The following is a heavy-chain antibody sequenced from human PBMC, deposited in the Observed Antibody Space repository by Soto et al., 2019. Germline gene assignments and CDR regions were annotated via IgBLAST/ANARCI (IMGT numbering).Heavy chain of an antibody. V-gene: IGHV3-11*06. CDR1: GFTFSDYY. Sequence: GGSLRLPCAASGFTFSDYYMSWIRQAPGKGLEWVSYISSSSSYTNYADSVKGRFTISRDNAKNSLYLQMNSLRAEDTAVYYCATDNRRDCSSTSCPRMDVWGQGTTVTVSS. CDR2: ISSSSSYT. J-gene: IGHJ6*02. D-gene: IGHD2-2*01. CDR3: ATDNRRDCSSTSCPRMDV.